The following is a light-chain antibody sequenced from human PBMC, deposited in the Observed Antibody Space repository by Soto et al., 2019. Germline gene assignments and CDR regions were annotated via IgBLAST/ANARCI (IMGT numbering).Light chain of an antibody. Sequence: DVVMTQSPLSLPVTLGQPASISCRSRQSLVYSDGNTYLNWFQQRPGQSPRRLIYKVSNRDSGVPDRVSGSGSGTDFTLKISRVEAEDVGVYYCMQGTHWPRTFGQGTKVEIK. V-gene: IGKV2-30*01. CDR2: KVS. CDR3: MQGTHWPRT. CDR1: QSLVYSDGNTY. J-gene: IGKJ1*01.